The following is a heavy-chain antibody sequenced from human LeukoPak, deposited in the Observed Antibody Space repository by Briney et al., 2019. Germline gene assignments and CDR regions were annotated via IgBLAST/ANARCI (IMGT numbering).Heavy chain of an antibody. Sequence: SETLSLTFTVSGGSISSGGYYWSWIRQHPGKGLEWIGYIYYSGSTYYNPSLKSRVTISVDTSKNQFSLKLSSVTAADTAVYYCAREFVFRYFVGWGQGTLVTVSS. CDR1: GGSISSGGYY. J-gene: IGHJ1*01. CDR2: IYYSGST. CDR3: AREFVFRYFVG. V-gene: IGHV4-31*03. D-gene: IGHD3-9*01.